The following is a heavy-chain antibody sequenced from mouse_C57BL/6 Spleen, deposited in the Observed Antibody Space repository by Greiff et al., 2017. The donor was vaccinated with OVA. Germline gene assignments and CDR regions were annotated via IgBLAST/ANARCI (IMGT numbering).Heavy chain of an antibody. J-gene: IGHJ2*01. CDR3: ARRNFDY. V-gene: IGHV1-82*01. CDR2: IYPGDGDT. CDR1: GYAFSSSW. Sequence: QVQLQQSGPELVKPGASVKISCKASGYAFSSSWMNWVKQRPGKGLEWIGRIYPGDGDTNYNGKFTGKATLTADKSSSTAYMQLSSLTSEDSAVYFCARRNFDYWGQGTTLTVSS.